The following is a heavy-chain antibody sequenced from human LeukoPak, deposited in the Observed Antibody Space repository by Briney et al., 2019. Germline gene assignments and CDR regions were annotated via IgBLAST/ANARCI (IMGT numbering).Heavy chain of an antibody. J-gene: IGHJ4*02. Sequence: PSETLSLTCAVYGGSFSGYYWSWLRQPPGKGLEWIGEINHSGSTNYNPSLKSRVTISVDTSKNQFSLKLSSVTAADTAVYYCARGGRKRTVPQPVDYWGQGTLVTVSS. CDR1: GGSFSGYY. CDR3: ARGGRKRTVPQPVDY. D-gene: IGHD1-1*01. CDR2: INHSGST. V-gene: IGHV4-34*01.